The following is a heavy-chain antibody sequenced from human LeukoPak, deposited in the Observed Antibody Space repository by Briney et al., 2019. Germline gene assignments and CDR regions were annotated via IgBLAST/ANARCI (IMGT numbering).Heavy chain of an antibody. J-gene: IGHJ4*02. Sequence: ASVKVSCKASGYSFADYYMHWVRQAPGQGLEWMGWINPNSGGTNYAQKFQGRVTMTRDTSISTAYMELSRLRSDNTAVYYCAREGEQLVPFDYWGQGTLVTVSS. CDR3: AREGEQLVPFDY. CDR1: GYSFADYY. D-gene: IGHD6-13*01. V-gene: IGHV1-2*02. CDR2: INPNSGGT.